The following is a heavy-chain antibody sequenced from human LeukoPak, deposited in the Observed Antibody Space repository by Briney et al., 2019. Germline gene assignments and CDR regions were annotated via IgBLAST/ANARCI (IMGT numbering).Heavy chain of an antibody. J-gene: IGHJ5*02. CDR1: GGTISSYT. CDR2: IIPILGIA. CDR3: ARDHGDYGWFDP. Sequence: SVKVSCKASGGTISSYTISWVRQAPGQGLEWMGRIIPILGIANYAQKFQGRVTITADKSTSTAYMELSSLRSEDTAVYYCARDHGDYGWFDPWGQGTLVTVSS. V-gene: IGHV1-69*04. D-gene: IGHD4-17*01.